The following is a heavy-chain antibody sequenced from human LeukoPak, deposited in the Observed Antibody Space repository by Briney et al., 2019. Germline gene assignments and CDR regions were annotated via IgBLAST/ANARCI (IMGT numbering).Heavy chain of an antibody. Sequence: PGGSLRLSCAASGFTFSSYAMSWVRQAPGKGLEWVSAISGSGSGGSTYYADSVKGRFTISRDNAKNSLYLQMNSLRAEDTALYYCAKNHHYSAYDGARFDYWGQGTLVTVSS. CDR3: AKNHHYSAYDGARFDY. V-gene: IGHV3-23*01. CDR1: GFTFSSYA. CDR2: ISGSGSGGST. D-gene: IGHD5-12*01. J-gene: IGHJ4*02.